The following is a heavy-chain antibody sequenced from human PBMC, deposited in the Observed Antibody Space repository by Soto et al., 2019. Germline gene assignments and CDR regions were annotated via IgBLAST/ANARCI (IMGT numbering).Heavy chain of an antibody. CDR1: GFTFSNYW. CDR3: ARGGLQHALDV. V-gene: IGHV3-74*03. J-gene: IGHJ6*02. D-gene: IGHD6-13*01. Sequence: EVQLVESGGGLVQPGGSLRLSCAASGFTFSNYWMYLVRQAPGKGLVWVSRVNNDGTDTTHADSVKGRFTISRDNAENTLYLQMNSLRAEDTAVYYCARGGLQHALDVWGQGSTVNVSS. CDR2: VNNDGTDT.